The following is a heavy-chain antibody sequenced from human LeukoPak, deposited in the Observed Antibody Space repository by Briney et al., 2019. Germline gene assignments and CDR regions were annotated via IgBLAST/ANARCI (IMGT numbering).Heavy chain of an antibody. D-gene: IGHD2-15*01. CDR1: GFTFSSYA. V-gene: IGHV3-23*01. CDR2: ISGSGGSI. Sequence: GGSLSLSCAASGFTFSSYAMSWVRQAPGKGLEWVSVISGSGGSIYYADSVKGRFIISRDNSKNTLYLQMNSLRAGDTAVYYCAKGLGDSCYSANDYWGQGTLVTVSS. J-gene: IGHJ4*02. CDR3: AKGLGDSCYSANDY.